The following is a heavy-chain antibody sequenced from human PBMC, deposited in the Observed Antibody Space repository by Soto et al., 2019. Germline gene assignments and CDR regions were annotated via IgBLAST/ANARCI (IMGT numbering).Heavy chain of an antibody. CDR2: ISGSGGST. J-gene: IGHJ4*02. D-gene: IGHD3-10*01. Sequence: GGSLRLSCAASGFTFSSYAMSWVRQAPGKGLEWVQAISGSGGSTYYADSGKGRFTIYSDNSKNTLYLQMNSLRAEDTAVYYCAKEATRGPYFDYWGQGTLVTVSS. CDR1: GFTFSSYA. CDR3: AKEATRGPYFDY. V-gene: IGHV3-23*01.